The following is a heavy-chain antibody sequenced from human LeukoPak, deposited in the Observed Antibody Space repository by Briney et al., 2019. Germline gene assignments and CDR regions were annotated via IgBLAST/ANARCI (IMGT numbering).Heavy chain of an antibody. D-gene: IGHD6-19*01. J-gene: IGHJ4*02. CDR1: GFIFSIYS. V-gene: IGHV3-21*01. Sequence: GRSVRLFCAVSGFIFSIYSMSWVREARGRGLECVSSISCSGTYKYYADSVKGRFPISRDNAKNTLYLQMNSLRAEDTAVYYCAEGKDSVAGATNDYWGQGTLVTVSS. CDR3: AEGKDSVAGATNDY. CDR2: ISCSGTYK.